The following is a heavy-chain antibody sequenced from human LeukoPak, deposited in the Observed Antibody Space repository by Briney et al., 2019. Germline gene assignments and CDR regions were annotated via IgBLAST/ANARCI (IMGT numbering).Heavy chain of an antibody. V-gene: IGHV3-53*01. CDR3: ARDGGWPGYFQH. D-gene: IGHD6-19*01. CDR1: GFTVSSNY. CDR2: IYSGGDT. J-gene: IGHJ1*01. Sequence: GESLRLSCAASGFTVSSNYMSWVRQAPGKGLEWVSVIYSGGDTYYADSVKGRFTISRDNSKNTLYLQMNSLRAEDTAVYYCARDGGWPGYFQHWGQGTLVTVSS.